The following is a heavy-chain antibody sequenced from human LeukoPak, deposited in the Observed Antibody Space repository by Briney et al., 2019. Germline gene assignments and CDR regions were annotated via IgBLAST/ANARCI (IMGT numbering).Heavy chain of an antibody. CDR1: GYTFTGHN. Sequence: ASVKVSCKASGYTFTGHNIHWVRQAPGRGLEWMGRINPQTGGTSFAQKFQDRVTMTRDTSISTAYMDLNSLTSDDTAVYYCARVGQYCSGGSCQIDYWGQGTLVTVSS. CDR3: ARVGQYCSGGSCQIDY. J-gene: IGHJ4*02. D-gene: IGHD2-15*01. CDR2: INPQTGGT. V-gene: IGHV1-2*06.